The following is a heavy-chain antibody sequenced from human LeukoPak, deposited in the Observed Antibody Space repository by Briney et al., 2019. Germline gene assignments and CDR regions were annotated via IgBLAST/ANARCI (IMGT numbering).Heavy chain of an antibody. V-gene: IGHV3-48*03. Sequence: PGGSLRLSCAASGFTFSSYEMNWVRQAPGKGLEWVSYISSSGSTIYYADSVKGRFTLSRDNAKNSLYLQMNSLRAEDTAVYYCARDFGRWFLDYWGQGALVTVSS. CDR1: GFTFSSYE. D-gene: IGHD4-23*01. CDR2: ISSSGSTI. CDR3: ARDFGRWFLDY. J-gene: IGHJ4*02.